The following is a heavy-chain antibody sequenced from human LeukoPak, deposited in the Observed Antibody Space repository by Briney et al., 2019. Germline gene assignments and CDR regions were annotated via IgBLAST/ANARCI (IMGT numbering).Heavy chain of an antibody. CDR2: INPNSGGT. CDR1: GYTFTGYY. Sequence: ASVKVSCKASGYTFTGYYMHWVRQAPGQGLEWMGWINPNSGGTNYAQKFQGWVTMTRDTSISTAYMELSRLRSDDTAVYYCARLNYYGSGSPAYYFDYWGQGTLATVSS. CDR3: ARLNYYGSGSPAYYFDY. V-gene: IGHV1-2*04. D-gene: IGHD3-10*01. J-gene: IGHJ4*02.